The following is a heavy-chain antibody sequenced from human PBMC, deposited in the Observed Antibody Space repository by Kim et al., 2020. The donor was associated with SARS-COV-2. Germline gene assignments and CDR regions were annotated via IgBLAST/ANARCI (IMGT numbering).Heavy chain of an antibody. D-gene: IGHD6-6*01. V-gene: IGHV1-2*02. CDR2: INPNSGGT. CDR3: ARDGVDSSSSDWGWFDP. J-gene: IGHJ5*02. CDR1: GYTFTGYY. Sequence: ASVKVSCKASGYTFTGYYMHWVRQAPGQGLEWMGWINPNSGGTNYAQKFQGRVTMTRDTSISTAYMELSRLRSDDTAVYYCARDGVDSSSSDWGWFDPWGQGTLVTVSS.